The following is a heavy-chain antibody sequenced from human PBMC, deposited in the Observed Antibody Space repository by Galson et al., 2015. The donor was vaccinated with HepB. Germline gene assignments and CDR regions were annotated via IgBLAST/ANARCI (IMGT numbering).Heavy chain of an antibody. CDR3: AKSVGELPDVYDI. V-gene: IGHV3-23*01. D-gene: IGHD1-26*01. CDR1: GFTFSSYA. J-gene: IGHJ3*02. CDR2: ISGSGGRT. Sequence: SLRLSCAASGFTFSSYAMSWVRQAPGKGLEWVSAISGSGGRTSYADSVKGRFTISRDNSKNTLYLQMNSLRAEDTAVYYCAKSVGELPDVYDIWGQGTMVTVSS.